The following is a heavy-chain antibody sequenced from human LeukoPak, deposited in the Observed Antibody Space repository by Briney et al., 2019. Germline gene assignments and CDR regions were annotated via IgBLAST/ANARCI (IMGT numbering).Heavy chain of an antibody. Sequence: GASVTVSCKVSGYTLTELSMHWVRQAPGKGLEWMGGFDPEDGETIYAQKFQGRVTMTEDTSTDTAYMELSSLRSEDTAVYYCATLGYYYDSSGQTDAFDIWGQGTMVTVSS. CDR3: ATLGYYYDSSGQTDAFDI. D-gene: IGHD3-22*01. CDR1: GYTLTELS. V-gene: IGHV1-24*01. J-gene: IGHJ3*02. CDR2: FDPEDGET.